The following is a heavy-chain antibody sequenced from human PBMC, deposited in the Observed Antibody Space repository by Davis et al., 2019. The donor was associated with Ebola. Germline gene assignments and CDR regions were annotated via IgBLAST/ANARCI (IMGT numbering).Heavy chain of an antibody. Sequence: AASVKVSCKASGYTFTSYAMHWARQAPGQRLEWMGWINAGNGNTKYSQKFQGRVTITRDTSASTAYMELSSLRSEDTAVYYCAGGGVAGYYYYGMDVWGQGTTVTVSS. V-gene: IGHV1-3*01. CDR3: AGGGVAGYYYYGMDV. J-gene: IGHJ6*02. CDR1: GYTFTSYA. CDR2: INAGNGNT. D-gene: IGHD6-19*01.